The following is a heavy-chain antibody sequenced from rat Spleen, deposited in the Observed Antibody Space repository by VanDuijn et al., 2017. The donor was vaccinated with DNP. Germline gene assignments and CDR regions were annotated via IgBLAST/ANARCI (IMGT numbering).Heavy chain of an antibody. Sequence: QVQLKESGPVLVQASETLSLTCTVSGFSLTSYTVSWVRQPPGKGLEWMGIIWGHGSTDYNSALKSRLSINRDTSKSQVFLKMNSLQTDDTAIYYCTRESWGYVMDAWGQGASVTVS. CDR3: TRESWGYVMDA. CDR2: IWGHGST. J-gene: IGHJ4*01. CDR1: GFSLTSYT. V-gene: IGHV2-52*01. D-gene: IGHD5-1*01.